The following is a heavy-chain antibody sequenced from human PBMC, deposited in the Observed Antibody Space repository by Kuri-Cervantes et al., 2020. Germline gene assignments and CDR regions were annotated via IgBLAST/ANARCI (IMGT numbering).Heavy chain of an antibody. D-gene: IGHD3-16*01. J-gene: IGHJ6*02. Sequence: GGSLRLSCAASGFTFSSYGMHWVRQAPGKGLEWVAVISNDGSHMYYVDPVKGRFTISRDNSQNTLFLQMNSLRAEDTAVYYCAKEMRYAFFYGMDVWGQGTTVTVSS. V-gene: IGHV3-30*18. CDR1: GFTFSSYG. CDR2: ISNDGSHM. CDR3: AKEMRYAFFYGMDV.